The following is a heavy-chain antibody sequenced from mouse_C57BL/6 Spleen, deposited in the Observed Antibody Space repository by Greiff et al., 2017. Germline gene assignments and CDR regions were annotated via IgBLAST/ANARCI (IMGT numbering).Heavy chain of an antibody. CDR1: VFSLTSYG. CDR2: LWCGGSP. Sequence: QVQLQHPGPGLLQPSQSLSITCTVSVFSLTSYGVHWFRRSPGKGLGWLGVLWCGGSPDYNAAFISKLSISKDNSKSQVFCKMNSLQADDAAIYYCARKHHWGFDVWGTGTTVTVSS. V-gene: IGHV2-2*01. CDR3: ARKHHWGFDV. J-gene: IGHJ1*03.